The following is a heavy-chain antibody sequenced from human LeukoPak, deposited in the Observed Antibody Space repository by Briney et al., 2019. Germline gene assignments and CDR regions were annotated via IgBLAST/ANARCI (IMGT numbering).Heavy chain of an antibody. CDR1: GFTFSSYS. J-gene: IGHJ4*02. D-gene: IGHD1-14*01. CDR2: IKSKTDGGTT. V-gene: IGHV3-15*07. CDR3: ATVRDRTHLFTGR. Sequence: GGSLRLSCAASGFTFSSYSMNWVRQAPGKGLEWVGRIKSKTDGGTTDYAAPVKGRFTISRDDSKNTLYLQMNSLKTEDTAVYYCATVRDRTHLFTGRWGQGTLVTVSS.